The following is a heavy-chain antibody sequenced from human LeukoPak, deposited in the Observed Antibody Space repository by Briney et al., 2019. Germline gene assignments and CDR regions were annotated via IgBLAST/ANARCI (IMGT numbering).Heavy chain of an antibody. V-gene: IGHV3-43*02. D-gene: IGHD3-10*01. CDR1: GFTFDDYA. CDR2: ITGGADST. CDR3: AKAHGSGNYYFYYMDI. Sequence: GGSLRLSYAASGFTFDDYAMHWVRQAPGKGLEWVSLITGGADSTYYADSVKGRFTISRDNSKNSLYLQMNSLRTEDTALYYCAKAHGSGNYYFYYMDIWGKGTTVTVSS. J-gene: IGHJ6*03.